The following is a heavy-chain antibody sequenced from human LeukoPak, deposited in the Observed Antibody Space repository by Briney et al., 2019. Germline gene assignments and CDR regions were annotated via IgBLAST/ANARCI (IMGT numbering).Heavy chain of an antibody. D-gene: IGHD3-9*01. Sequence: ASVKVSCKASGYTFTGYYMHWVRQAPGQGLEWMGWINLNSGGTNYAQKFQARVSMTRDASIRTAYMQLSRLRSDDTAVYYCARSPHILTGEYSDYWGQGTLLTVSS. CDR3: ARSPHILTGEYSDY. CDR1: GYTFTGYY. V-gene: IGHV1-2*02. J-gene: IGHJ4*02. CDR2: INLNSGGT.